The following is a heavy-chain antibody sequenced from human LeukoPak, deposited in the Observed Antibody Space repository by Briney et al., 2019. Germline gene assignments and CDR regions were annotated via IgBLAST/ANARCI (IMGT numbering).Heavy chain of an antibody. J-gene: IGHJ6*03. Sequence: GGSLRLSCAASGFTFNSYAMHWVRQAPGKGLEWVAVISYDGSNKYYADSVKGRFTISRDNSKNTLYLQMNSLRAEDTAVYYCAGDLYSNLPHYYSMDVWGKGTTVTVSS. D-gene: IGHD4-11*01. V-gene: IGHV3-30*01. CDR1: GFTFNSYA. CDR3: AGDLYSNLPHYYSMDV. CDR2: ISYDGSNK.